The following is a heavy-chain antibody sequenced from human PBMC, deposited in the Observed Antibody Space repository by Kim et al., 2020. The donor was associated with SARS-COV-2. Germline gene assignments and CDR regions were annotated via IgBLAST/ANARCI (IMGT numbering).Heavy chain of an antibody. D-gene: IGHD1-20*01. CDR1: GGSISTYY. V-gene: IGHV4-59*08. Sequence: SETLSLTCSVSGGSISTYYWSWIRQPPGKGLEWIGYIYHSGSTNYNPSLESRVTISLDMSKNQFALKLSSVTAADTAVYYCARSFSVITGIWYFDLWGRGTLVTVSS. J-gene: IGHJ2*01. CDR2: IYHSGST. CDR3: ARSFSVITGIWYFDL.